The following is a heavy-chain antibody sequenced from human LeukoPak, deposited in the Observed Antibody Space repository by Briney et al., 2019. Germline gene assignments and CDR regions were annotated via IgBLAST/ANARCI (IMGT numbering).Heavy chain of an antibody. CDR3: ARAVPTYSGYDSRGDY. CDR2: INHSGST. J-gene: IGHJ4*02. D-gene: IGHD5-12*01. CDR1: GGSFSGYY. Sequence: SETLSLTCAVYGGSFSGYYWSWIRQPPGKGLEWIGEINHSGSTNYNPSLKSRVTISVDTSKNQFSLKLSSVTAADTAVYYCARAVPTYSGYDSRGDYWGQGTLVTVSS. V-gene: IGHV4-34*01.